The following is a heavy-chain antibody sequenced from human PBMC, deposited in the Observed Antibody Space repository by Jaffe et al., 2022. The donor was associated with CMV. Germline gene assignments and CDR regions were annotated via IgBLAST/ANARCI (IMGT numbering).Heavy chain of an antibody. CDR1: GFTFDDYA. D-gene: IGHD3-22*01. CDR3: ATNYYDSSGYSHYYYYGMDV. CDR2: ISWNSGSI. V-gene: IGHV3-9*01. J-gene: IGHJ6*02. Sequence: EVQLVESGGGLVQPGRSLRLSCAASGFTFDDYAMHWVRQAPGKGLEWVSGISWNSGSIGYADSVKGRFTISRDNAKNSLYLQMNSLRAEDTALYYCATNYYDSSGYSHYYYYGMDVWGQGTTVTVSS.